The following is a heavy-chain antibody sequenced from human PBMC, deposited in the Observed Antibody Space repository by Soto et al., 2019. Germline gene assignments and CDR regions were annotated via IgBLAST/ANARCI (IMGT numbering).Heavy chain of an antibody. Sequence: QLHLVQSGAVVKKPGASVTVSCSASGYPVTAYYMHWVRQAPGRGLELMGGINPATGAAKYTQTFQGRVTMTRDTPTSTVFMELSALTSGATFVFYFARGGGVGVAGSAAFDMWGQGTLVTVSS. CDR2: INPATGAA. V-gene: IGHV1-2*05. J-gene: IGHJ3*02. CDR3: ARGGGVGVAGSAAFDM. CDR1: GYPVTAYY. D-gene: IGHD3-3*01.